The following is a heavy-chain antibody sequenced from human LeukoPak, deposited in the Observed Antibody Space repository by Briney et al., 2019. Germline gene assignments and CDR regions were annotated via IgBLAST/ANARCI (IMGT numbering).Heavy chain of an antibody. CDR2: IYYTGSI. J-gene: IGHJ4*02. D-gene: IGHD3-3*01. V-gene: IGHV4-28*05. CDR1: GYSIDSTKW. CDR3: ARGLASGYPPIPFDY. Sequence: SDTLSLTCAVSGYSIDSTKWWGWIRQPPGKGLEWTGYIYYTGSIYYNPSLTSRVTMSVDTSKNQFSLSLDSVTAADTAVYYCARGLASGYPPIPFDYWGQGTLVTVSS.